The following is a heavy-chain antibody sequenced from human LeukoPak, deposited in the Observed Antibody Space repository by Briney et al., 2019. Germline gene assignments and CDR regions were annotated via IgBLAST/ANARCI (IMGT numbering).Heavy chain of an antibody. Sequence: GGSLRLSCAASGFTFSSYWMHWVRQAPGKGLVWVSRTNSDGSSTSYADSVKGRFTISRDNAKNTLYLQMNSLRAEDTAVYYCARLYYDYVWGSYPFDYWGQGTLVTVSS. CDR1: GFTFSSYW. V-gene: IGHV3-74*01. CDR3: ARLYYDYVWGSYPFDY. D-gene: IGHD3-16*02. CDR2: TNSDGSST. J-gene: IGHJ4*02.